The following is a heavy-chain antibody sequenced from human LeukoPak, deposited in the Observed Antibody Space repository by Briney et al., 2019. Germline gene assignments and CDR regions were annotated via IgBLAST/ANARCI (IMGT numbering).Heavy chain of an antibody. J-gene: IGHJ4*02. D-gene: IGHD3-22*01. Sequence: GESLTISCKASGYSFTSYWIGWVRQMPGKGLEWMGIIYPGDSDTRYSPSFQGQVTISADKSISTAYLQWSSLKASDTAIYYCARQIYFDSGGYPDYWGQGTLVTVSS. CDR2: IYPGDSDT. CDR3: ARQIYFDSGGYPDY. V-gene: IGHV5-51*01. CDR1: GYSFTSYW.